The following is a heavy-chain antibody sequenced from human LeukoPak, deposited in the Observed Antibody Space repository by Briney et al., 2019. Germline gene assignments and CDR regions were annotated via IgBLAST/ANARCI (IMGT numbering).Heavy chain of an antibody. Sequence: SETLSLTCTVSGGSISTSDYLWAWVSQPPGKGLEWIGDFYYNGVTYYNGVTSYSPSLRSRVTISVDTSKSHFPLDLTSVTAADTAVYYCVRRNYLSSRIDPWGQGTLVTVSS. CDR3: VRRNYLSSRIDP. J-gene: IGHJ5*02. D-gene: IGHD3-16*01. CDR1: GGSISTSDYL. V-gene: IGHV4-39*02. CDR2: FYYNGVT.